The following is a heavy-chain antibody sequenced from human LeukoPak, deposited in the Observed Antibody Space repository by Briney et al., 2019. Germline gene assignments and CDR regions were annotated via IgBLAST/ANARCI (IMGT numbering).Heavy chain of an antibody. V-gene: IGHV1-69*04. CDR1: GGIFSSYA. D-gene: IGHD3-3*01. Sequence: GASVKVSCKASGGIFSSYAISWVRQAPGQGLEWMGRIIPILGIANYAQKFQGRVTITADKSTSTAYMELSSLRPEDTAVYYCASASLGDFWSGYYGYWGQGTLVTVSS. CDR2: IIPILGIA. CDR3: ASASLGDFWSGYYGY. J-gene: IGHJ4*02.